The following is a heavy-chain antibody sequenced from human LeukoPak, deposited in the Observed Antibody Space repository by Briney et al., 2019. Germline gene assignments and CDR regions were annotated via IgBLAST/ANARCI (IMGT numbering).Heavy chain of an antibody. J-gene: IGHJ4*02. CDR3: ARVCSSTSCFRGIDY. D-gene: IGHD2-2*01. CDR2: ISSSSSYT. CDR1: GFTFSSYS. V-gene: IGHV3-21*01. Sequence: GSLRLSCAASGFTFSSYSMNWVRQAPGKGLEWVSSISSSSSYTYYADSVKGRFTISRDNAKNSLYLQMNSLRAEDTAVYYCARVCSSTSCFRGIDYWGPGTLVTVSS.